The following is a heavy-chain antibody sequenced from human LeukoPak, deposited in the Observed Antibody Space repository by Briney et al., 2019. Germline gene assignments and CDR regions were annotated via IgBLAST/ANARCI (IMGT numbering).Heavy chain of an antibody. Sequence: KPSETLSLTCTVSGGSISSHYWSWIRQPPGKGLEWIGYIYYSGSTNYNPSLKSRVTISVDTSKNQFSLKLSSVTAADTAVYYCAREHYDFWSGYYTENWFHPWGQGTLVTVSS. D-gene: IGHD3-3*01. V-gene: IGHV4-59*11. CDR2: IYYSGST. CDR1: GGSISSHY. CDR3: AREHYDFWSGYYTENWFHP. J-gene: IGHJ5*02.